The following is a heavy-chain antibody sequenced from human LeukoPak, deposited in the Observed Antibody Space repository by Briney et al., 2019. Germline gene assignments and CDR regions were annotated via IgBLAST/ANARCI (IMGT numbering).Heavy chain of an antibody. Sequence: GGSLRLSCAASGFTFTSYEMNWVRQSPGKGLEWVSYISSSGSTIYYADSVKSRFTISRDNAKNSLYLQMNSLRAEDTAVYYCARDRYTVMVMGYYGMDVWGKGTTVTVSS. CDR3: ARDRYTVMVMGYYGMDV. CDR2: ISSSGSTI. V-gene: IGHV3-48*03. D-gene: IGHD5-18*01. CDR1: GFTFTSYE. J-gene: IGHJ6*04.